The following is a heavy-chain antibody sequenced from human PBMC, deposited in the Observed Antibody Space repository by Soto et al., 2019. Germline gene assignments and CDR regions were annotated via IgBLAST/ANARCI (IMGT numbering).Heavy chain of an antibody. J-gene: IGHJ4*02. CDR1: GGSITTVGYY. V-gene: IGHV4-31*03. CDR2: RYYSEST. D-gene: IGHD2-15*01. Sequence: PSETLSLTCTVSGGSITTVGYYWSWIRQLPGKGLEWIGHRYYSESTYYNPSLKSRVSISLDTSKHQFSLKLSFVTAADTAMYYCARTKCSGGSCYSWSLDYWGQGTPVTVSS. CDR3: ARTKCSGGSCYSWSLDY.